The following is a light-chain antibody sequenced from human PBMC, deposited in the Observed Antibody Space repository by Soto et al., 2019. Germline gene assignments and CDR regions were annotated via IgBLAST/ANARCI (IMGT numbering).Light chain of an antibody. V-gene: IGKV3-20*01. Sequence: EIVLTQSPGTLSLSPGESATLSCRASQTVGSNYLAWYQQRPGQAPRLLIYAASSRATGISDRISASGSGTDFTLTISRLEPEDFAVYYCQQYLTSAQTFGQGTKVELK. J-gene: IGKJ1*01. CDR1: QTVGSNY. CDR2: AAS. CDR3: QQYLTSAQT.